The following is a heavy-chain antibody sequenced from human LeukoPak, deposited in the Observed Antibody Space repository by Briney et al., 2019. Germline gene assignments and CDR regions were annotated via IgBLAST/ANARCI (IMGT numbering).Heavy chain of an antibody. CDR1: GFTFSSYS. CDR3: AREAGSSWYPPDY. V-gene: IGHV3-48*04. D-gene: IGHD6-13*01. Sequence: GGSLRLSCAASGFTFSSYSMNWVRQAPGKGLEWVSYISSSSSTIYCADSVKGRFTISRDNAKNSLYLQMNSLRAEDTAVYYCAREAGSSWYPPDYWGQGTLVTVSS. CDR2: ISSSSSTI. J-gene: IGHJ4*02.